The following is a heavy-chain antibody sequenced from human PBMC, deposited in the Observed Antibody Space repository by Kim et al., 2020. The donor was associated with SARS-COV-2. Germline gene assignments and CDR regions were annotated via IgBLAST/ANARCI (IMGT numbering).Heavy chain of an antibody. Sequence: SETLSLTCTVSGGSISSYYWSWIRQPPGKGLEWIGYIYYSGSTNYNPSLKSRVTISVDTSKNQFSLKLSSVTAADTAVYYCARGGYSYFLGEGYGMDVWGQGTTVTVSS. CDR3: ARGGYSYFLGEGYGMDV. D-gene: IGHD5-18*01. V-gene: IGHV4-59*13. CDR1: GGSISSYY. J-gene: IGHJ6*02. CDR2: IYYSGST.